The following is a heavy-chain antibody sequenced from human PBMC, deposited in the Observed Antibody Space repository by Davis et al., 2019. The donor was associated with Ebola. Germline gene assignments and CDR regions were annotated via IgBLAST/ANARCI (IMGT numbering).Heavy chain of an antibody. J-gene: IGHJ6*03. V-gene: IGHV4-34*01. CDR1: GGSFRGFY. CDR3: ARAPVIAGVIYFYYMDV. Sequence: SQTLSLTCAVYGGSFRGFYCSWFRQPPGKGLEWIGEINHSGATNYNPSLKSRVTVSLDTSKRQFSLKLSSVTATDTAVYYCARAPVIAGVIYFYYMDVWGKGTTVTVSS. D-gene: IGHD3-22*01. CDR2: INHSGAT.